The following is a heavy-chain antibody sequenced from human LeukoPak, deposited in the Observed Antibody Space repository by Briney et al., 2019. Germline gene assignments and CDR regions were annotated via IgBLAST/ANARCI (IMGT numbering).Heavy chain of an antibody. J-gene: IGHJ6*02. CDR1: GGSISTYY. CDR2: VDYSGST. V-gene: IGHV4-59*01. Sequence: SETLSLTCTVSGGSISTYYWSWIRQTPGKGLEWIGSVDYSGSTYYNPSLRSRLTISVDTSKNQFSLKVTSVTAADTAAYFCARGGTMRNGMDVWGQGTTVTVSS. D-gene: IGHD3-3*01. CDR3: ARGGTMRNGMDV.